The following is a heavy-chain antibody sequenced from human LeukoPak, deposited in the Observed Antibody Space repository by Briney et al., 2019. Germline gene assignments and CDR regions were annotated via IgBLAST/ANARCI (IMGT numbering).Heavy chain of an antibody. CDR2: FDPEDGET. J-gene: IGHJ4*02. CDR1: GYTLTELS. CDR3: ARDPTAYDILTGYSDY. V-gene: IGHV1-24*01. Sequence: ASVKVSCKVSGYTLTELSMHWVRQAPGKGLEWMGGFDPEDGETIYAQKFQGRVTMTEDTSTDTAYMELSSLRSEDTAVYYCARDPTAYDILTGYSDYWGQGTLVTVSS. D-gene: IGHD3-9*01.